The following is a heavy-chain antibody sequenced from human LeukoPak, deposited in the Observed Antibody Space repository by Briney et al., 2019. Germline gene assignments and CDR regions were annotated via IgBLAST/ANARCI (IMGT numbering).Heavy chain of an antibody. V-gene: IGHV4-59*01. CDR2: IYYSGST. Sequence: TSSETLSLTCTVSGGSISSYYWSWIRQPPGKGLEWIGYIYYSGSTNYNPSLKSGVTISVDTSKNHFSLKLSSVSAANTAVYYCARGELDYYDSSGYYGTFDIWGQGTMVTVSS. D-gene: IGHD3-22*01. CDR3: ARGELDYYDSSGYYGTFDI. J-gene: IGHJ3*02. CDR1: GGSISSYY.